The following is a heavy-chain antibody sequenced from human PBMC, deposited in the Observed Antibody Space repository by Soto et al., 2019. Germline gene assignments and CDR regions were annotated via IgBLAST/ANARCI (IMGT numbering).Heavy chain of an antibody. CDR2: IDWDDDK. V-gene: IGHV2-70*01. J-gene: IGHJ4*02. CDR1: GFSLSTSGMR. CDR3: ARIHLKGLDLDY. D-gene: IGHD6-19*01. Sequence: SGPTLVNPTQTLTLTCTFSGFSLSTSGMRVSWIRQPPGKALEWLALIDWDDDKYYSTSLKTRLTISKDTSKNQVVLTMTNMDPVDTATYYCARIHLKGLDLDYWGQGTLVTVSS.